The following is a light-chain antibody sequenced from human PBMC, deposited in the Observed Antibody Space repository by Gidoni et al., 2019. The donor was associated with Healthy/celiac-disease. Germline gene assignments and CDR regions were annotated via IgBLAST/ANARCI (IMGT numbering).Light chain of an antibody. CDR1: QSVSSSY. J-gene: IGKJ5*01. CDR2: GAS. Sequence: IVLTQSPGTRSLSPGERATLSCRANQSVSSSYLAWYQQKPGQAPRLLIYGASSRATGIPDRFSGSGSGTDFTLTISRLEPEDFAVYYCQQYGSSPTLGQGTRLEIK. V-gene: IGKV3-20*01. CDR3: QQYGSSPT.